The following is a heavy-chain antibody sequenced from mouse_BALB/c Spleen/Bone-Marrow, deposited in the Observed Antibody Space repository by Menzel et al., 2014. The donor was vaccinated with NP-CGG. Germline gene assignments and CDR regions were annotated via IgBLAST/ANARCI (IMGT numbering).Heavy chain of an antibody. D-gene: IGHD1-2*01. V-gene: IGHV5-6-3*01. Sequence: EVKLMESGGGLVQPGGSLKLSCAASGFTFSSYGMSWVRQTPDKRLELVATINSNGGSTYYPDSVKGRFTISRDNAKNTLYLQMSSLKSEDTAMYYCAKHYYGARWGQGTLVTVSA. CDR2: INSNGGST. CDR1: GFTFSSYG. CDR3: AKHYYGAR. J-gene: IGHJ3*01.